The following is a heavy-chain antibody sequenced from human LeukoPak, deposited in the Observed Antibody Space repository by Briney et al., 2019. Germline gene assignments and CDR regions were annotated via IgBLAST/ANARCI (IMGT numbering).Heavy chain of an antibody. V-gene: IGHV3-30-3*01. J-gene: IGHJ5*02. D-gene: IGHD5-18*01. Sequence: HTGGSLRLSCAASGFTFSTYAMHWVRQAPGKGLEWVAVISYDGSKRYYVDSVKGRFTISRDNSKNTLYVEMNSLRVEDTGVYYCARDSYGYDHWGQGTLVTVSS. CDR1: GFTFSTYA. CDR2: ISYDGSKR. CDR3: ARDSYGYDH.